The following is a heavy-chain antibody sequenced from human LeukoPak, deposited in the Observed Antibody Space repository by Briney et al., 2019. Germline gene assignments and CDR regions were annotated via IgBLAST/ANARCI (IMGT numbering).Heavy chain of an antibody. CDR2: IYYSGST. D-gene: IGHD3-22*01. J-gene: IGHJ4*02. V-gene: IGHV4-31*03. CDR3: ARDHYDSSGYYYVGVDW. CDR1: GGSIKSGGYY. Sequence: RPSETLSHTCTVSGGSIKSGGYYWSWIRQYPGKGLEWIGYIYYSGSTYYNPSLKSRVTISVDTSKNQFSLKLSSVTAADTAVYYCARDHYDSSGYYYVGVDWWGQGTLVTVSS.